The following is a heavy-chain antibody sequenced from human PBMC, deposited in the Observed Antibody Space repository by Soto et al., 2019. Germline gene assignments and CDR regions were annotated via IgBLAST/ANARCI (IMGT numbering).Heavy chain of an antibody. D-gene: IGHD5-12*01. CDR1: GFTFSTYW. CDR2: IKTDESEK. CDR3: TRDGYPFALDV. Sequence: GSLRLSCAASGFTFSTYWMSWVRQAPGKGLEWVANIKTDESEKYYVDSVRGRFTTSRDNARSFFYLQMNSLTGEDTAVYYCTRDGYPFALDVWGLGTSVTVSS. V-gene: IGHV3-7*03. J-gene: IGHJ6*02.